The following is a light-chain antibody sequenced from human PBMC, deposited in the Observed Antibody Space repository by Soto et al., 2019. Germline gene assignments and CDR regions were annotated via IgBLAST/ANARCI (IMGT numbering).Light chain of an antibody. CDR3: QQFNSYPLT. CDR1: QGISTS. CDR2: DAS. Sequence: AIQLTQSPSSLSASVGDRVTITCRAGQGISTSLAWFQQKPGTAPNLLIFDASNLESGVPSRFSGSGSGTDFTLTFRSLQPEDFATYYCQQFNSYPLTFGGGTKVEIK. J-gene: IGKJ4*01. V-gene: IGKV1-13*02.